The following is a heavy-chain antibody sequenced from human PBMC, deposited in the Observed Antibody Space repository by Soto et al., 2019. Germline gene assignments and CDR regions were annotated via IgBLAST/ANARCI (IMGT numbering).Heavy chain of an antibody. CDR1: GFTFSSYA. V-gene: IGHV3-23*01. Sequence: EVQLLESGGGLVQPGGSLRLSCAASGFTFSSYAMSWVRQAPGKGLEWVSAISGSGGSTYYADSVKGRFTISRDNSKNPLYLQMNSLRAEDTAVYYCAKAAIVVVPAAPYYYYMDVWGKGTTVTVSS. CDR2: ISGSGGST. CDR3: AKAAIVVVPAAPYYYYMDV. D-gene: IGHD2-2*01. J-gene: IGHJ6*03.